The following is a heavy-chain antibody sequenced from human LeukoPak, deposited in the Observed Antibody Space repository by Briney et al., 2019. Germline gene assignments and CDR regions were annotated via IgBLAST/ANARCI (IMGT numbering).Heavy chain of an antibody. CDR1: GGSISSGDYY. D-gene: IGHD4-17*01. Sequence: PSETLSLTCTVSGGSISSGDYYWSWIRQPPGKGLEWIGYIYYSGSTYYNPSLKSRVTISVDTSKNQYSLKLSSVTAADTAVYYCARQLRDYVEYGMDVWGQGTTVTVSS. CDR3: ARQLRDYVEYGMDV. V-gene: IGHV4-61*08. CDR2: IYYSGST. J-gene: IGHJ6*02.